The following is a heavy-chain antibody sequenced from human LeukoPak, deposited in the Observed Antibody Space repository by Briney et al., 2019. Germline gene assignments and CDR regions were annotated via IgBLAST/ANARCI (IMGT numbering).Heavy chain of an antibody. V-gene: IGHV1-2*02. D-gene: IGHD3-22*01. CDR1: GYTFTGYY. CDR3: ARDRSPIYYDSSGYFMEADY. CDR2: INPNSGGT. Sequence: ASVKVSCKASGYTFTGYYMHWVRQAPGQGLEWMGWINPNSGGTNYAQKLQGRVTMTTDTSTSTAYMELRSLRSDDTAVYYCARDRSPIYYDSSGYFMEADYWGQGTLVTVSS. J-gene: IGHJ4*02.